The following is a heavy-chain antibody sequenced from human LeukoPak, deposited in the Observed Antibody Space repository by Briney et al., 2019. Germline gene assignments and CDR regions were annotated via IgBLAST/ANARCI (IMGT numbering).Heavy chain of an antibody. Sequence: SETLSLTCAVYGGSFSGYYWSWIRQPPGKGLEWIGEINHSGSTNYNPSLKSRVTISVDTSKSQFSLKLSSVTAADTAVYYCARRGPTSSSNAFDIWGQGTMVTVSS. CDR2: INHSGST. CDR1: GGSFSGYY. CDR3: ARRGPTSSSNAFDI. V-gene: IGHV4-34*01. D-gene: IGHD6-6*01. J-gene: IGHJ3*02.